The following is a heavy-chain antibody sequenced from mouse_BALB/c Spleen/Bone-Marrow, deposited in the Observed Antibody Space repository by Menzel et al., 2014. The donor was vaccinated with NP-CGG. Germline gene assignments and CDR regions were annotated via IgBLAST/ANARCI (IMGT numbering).Heavy chain of an antibody. CDR1: GYTFTIYW. CDR2: INPSTGYT. CDR3: ARYGGRSYDGFAY. Sequence: QVQLKDSGAELAKPGASVKMSCKASGYTFTIYWMHWVEQRPGQGLEWIGYINPSTGYTEYNQKFKDKATLTADKSSSTAHMQLSSLTSEDSAVYYCARYGGRSYDGFAYWGQGTLVTVSA. J-gene: IGHJ3*01. V-gene: IGHV1-7*01. D-gene: IGHD2-12*01.